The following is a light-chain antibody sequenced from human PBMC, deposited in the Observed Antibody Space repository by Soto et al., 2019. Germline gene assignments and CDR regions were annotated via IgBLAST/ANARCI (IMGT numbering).Light chain of an antibody. CDR1: SSDVGGYNY. J-gene: IGLJ1*01. V-gene: IGLV2-14*01. CDR3: CSYVGARRYV. CDR2: DVS. Sequence: QSALTQPASVSGSPGQSITISCTGTSSDVGGYNYVSWYQHHPGRAPKLMIYDVSNRPSGVSNRFSGSKSGNTASLTISGLQAEDEADYYCCSYVGARRYVFVIATKLTVL.